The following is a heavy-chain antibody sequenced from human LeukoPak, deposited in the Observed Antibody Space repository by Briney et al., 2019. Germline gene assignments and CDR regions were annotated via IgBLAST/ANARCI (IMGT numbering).Heavy chain of an antibody. D-gene: IGHD3-10*01. Sequence: SETLSLTCTVFGGSISSYYWSWIRQPPGKGLEWIGNIYYSGSTNYNPSLKSRVTISVDTSKNQFSLKLSSVTAADTAVYYCARVSTMVRGGLGYWGQGTLVTVSS. CDR2: IYYSGST. CDR3: ARVSTMVRGGLGY. J-gene: IGHJ4*02. CDR1: GGSISSYY. V-gene: IGHV4-59*12.